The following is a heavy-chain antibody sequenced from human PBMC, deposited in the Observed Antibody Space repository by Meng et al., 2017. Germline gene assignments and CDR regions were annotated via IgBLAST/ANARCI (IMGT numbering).Heavy chain of an antibody. V-gene: IGHV4-59*01. CDR1: GGSISSYY. Sequence: HVQLLEAVPGLVKPLETLSLPCTVSGGSISSYYWSWIRQPPGKGLEWIGYIYYSGSTNYNPSLKSRVTIPVDTSKNQFSLKLSSVTAADTAVYYCARGYDFWSGQYYFDYWGQGTLVTVSS. CDR3: ARGYDFWSGQYYFDY. D-gene: IGHD3-3*01. CDR2: IYYSGST. J-gene: IGHJ4*02.